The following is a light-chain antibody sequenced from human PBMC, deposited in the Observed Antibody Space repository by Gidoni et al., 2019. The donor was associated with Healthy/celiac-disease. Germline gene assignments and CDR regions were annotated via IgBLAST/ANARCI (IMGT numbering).Light chain of an antibody. CDR3: QQRSNWPPT. CDR2: DAS. CDR1: QSVSSY. Sequence: EIVLPQPPATLSLSPGERATLSCRASQSVSSYLAWYHQKPGQAPRLLIYDASNRATGIPARFSGSGSGTDFTLTISSLEPEDFAVYYCQQRSNWPPTFXGXTKVEIK. V-gene: IGKV3-11*01. J-gene: IGKJ4*01.